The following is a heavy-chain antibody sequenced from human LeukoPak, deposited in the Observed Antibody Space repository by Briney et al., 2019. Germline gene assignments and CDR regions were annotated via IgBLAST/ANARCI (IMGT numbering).Heavy chain of an antibody. CDR3: ARSRTPVRAYCGGDCYADAFDI. J-gene: IGHJ3*02. D-gene: IGHD2-21*02. CDR1: GYTFTSYY. V-gene: IGHV1-46*01. Sequence: GASVKVSCKASGYTFTSYYMHWVRQAPGQGLEWMGIINPSGGSTSYAQKFQGRATMTRDTSTSTVYMELSSLRSEDTAVYYCARSRTPVRAYCGGDCYADAFDIWGQGTMVTVSS. CDR2: INPSGGST.